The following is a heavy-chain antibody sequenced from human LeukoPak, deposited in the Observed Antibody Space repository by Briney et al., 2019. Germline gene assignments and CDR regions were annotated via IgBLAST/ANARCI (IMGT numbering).Heavy chain of an antibody. CDR3: ATYYYGSGSQGQGAFDI. Sequence: GGSLRLSCAASGFTFSSYGMHWVRQAPGKGLEWVAVISYDGSNKYYADSVKGRFTISRDNSKNTLYLQMNSLRAEDTAVYYCATYYYGSGSQGQGAFDIWGQGTMVTVSS. D-gene: IGHD3-10*01. CDR2: ISYDGSNK. CDR1: GFTFSSYG. V-gene: IGHV3-30*03. J-gene: IGHJ3*02.